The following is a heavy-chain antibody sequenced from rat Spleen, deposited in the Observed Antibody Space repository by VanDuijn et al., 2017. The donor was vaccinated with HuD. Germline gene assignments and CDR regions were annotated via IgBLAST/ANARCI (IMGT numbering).Heavy chain of an antibody. J-gene: IGHJ2*01. Sequence: QVQLKESGPGLVQPSQTLSLTCTVSGFSLTSYDMHWVRQPPGKGLEWMGVIWGNGNTHYNSALKSRLSISRDTSKSQVFLKMSSLQTEDTVIYLWTRSVTTTGFDYWGQGVMVTVSS. D-gene: IGHD1-10*01. V-gene: IGHV2-13*01. CDR2: IWGNGNT. CDR1: GFSLTSYD. CDR3: TRSVTTTGFDY.